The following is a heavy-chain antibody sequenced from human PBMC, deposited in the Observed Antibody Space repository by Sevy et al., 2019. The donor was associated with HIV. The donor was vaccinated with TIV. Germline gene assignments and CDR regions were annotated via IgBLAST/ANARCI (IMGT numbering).Heavy chain of an antibody. CDR3: ARDREGWSSYGPCAFDI. J-gene: IGHJ3*02. V-gene: IGHV4-4*07. Sequence: SETLSLTCTVSGGSISSYYWSWIRQPAGKGLEWIGRIYTSGSTNYNPSLKSRVTMSVDTSKNQFSLKLSSVTAADTAVYYCARDREGWSSYGPCAFDIWGQGTMVTVSS. D-gene: IGHD5-18*01. CDR1: GGSISSYY. CDR2: IYTSGST.